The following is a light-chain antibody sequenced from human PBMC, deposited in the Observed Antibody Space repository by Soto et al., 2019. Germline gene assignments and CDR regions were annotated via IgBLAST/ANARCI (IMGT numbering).Light chain of an antibody. V-gene: IGLV1-40*01. CDR1: SSDIGAGYH. Sequence: QSVLTQPPSVSGAPGQRVTISCTGSSSDIGAGYHVHWYQQLPGTAPKLLIYGNNNRPSGVPDRFSGSKSGTSASLAITGLQAEDEADYYCQSYDSSLSDSVFGGGTQLTVL. J-gene: IGLJ3*02. CDR3: QSYDSSLSDSV. CDR2: GNN.